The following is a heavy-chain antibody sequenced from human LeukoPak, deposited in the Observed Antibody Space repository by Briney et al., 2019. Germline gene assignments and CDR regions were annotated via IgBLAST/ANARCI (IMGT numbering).Heavy chain of an antibody. CDR2: FDPEDGET. CDR1: GCTLTELS. J-gene: IGHJ6*02. Sequence: ASVKVSCKVSGCTLTELSMHCVRQAPGKGLEWMGGFDPEDGETLYAQKFQGRFTMTEDTATDTAYMELSSLRSEATAVYYCATDQRGAGLGFRYGSGSYNGMDVWVQGTTVTVSS. D-gene: IGHD3-10*01. V-gene: IGHV1-24*01. CDR3: ATDQRGAGLGFRYGSGSYNGMDV.